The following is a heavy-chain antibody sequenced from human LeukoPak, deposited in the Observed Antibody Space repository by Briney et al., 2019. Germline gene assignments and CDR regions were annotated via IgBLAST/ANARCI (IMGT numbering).Heavy chain of an antibody. Sequence: ASVKVSCKASGYTFTNYFIHWVRQAPGQGLEWTGWINPNSGATNYAQRFQGRVTMTRDTSIRTVYMDLRSLRSDDTAVYYCVKTTGFGHNYYFYYMDVWGKGTTVTVSS. D-gene: IGHD3-10*01. CDR3: VKTTGFGHNYYFYYMDV. J-gene: IGHJ6*03. V-gene: IGHV1-2*02. CDR1: GYTFTNYF. CDR2: INPNSGAT.